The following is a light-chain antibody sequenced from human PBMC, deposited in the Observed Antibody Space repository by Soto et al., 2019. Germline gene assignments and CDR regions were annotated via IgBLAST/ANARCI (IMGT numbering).Light chain of an antibody. J-gene: IGKJ2*01. CDR1: QDINNY. Sequence: DIQMTQSPSSLSASVGDRVTITCQASQDINNYLNWYQQKPGKAPRLLIYDASNLEIGVPSRFSGSGSGTDFTFTITSLQPEDVATYYWQQHGNLPPYTFGQGTKLEIK. CDR3: QQHGNLPPYT. V-gene: IGKV1-33*01. CDR2: DAS.